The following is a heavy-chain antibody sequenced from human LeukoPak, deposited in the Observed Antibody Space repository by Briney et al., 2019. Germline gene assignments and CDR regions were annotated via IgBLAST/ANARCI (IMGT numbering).Heavy chain of an antibody. V-gene: IGHV1-69*13. D-gene: IGHD2-15*01. J-gene: IGHJ4*02. CDR3: ARDVADCSGDACYWLDY. CDR2: IIPIFGTA. CDR1: GGTFSSYA. Sequence: ASVKVSCKASGGTFSSYAISWVRQAPGQGLEWMGGIIPIFGTANYAQKFQGRVTITADESTSTAYMELSSLRSEDTAVYYCARDVADCSGDACYWLDYWGQGALVTVSS.